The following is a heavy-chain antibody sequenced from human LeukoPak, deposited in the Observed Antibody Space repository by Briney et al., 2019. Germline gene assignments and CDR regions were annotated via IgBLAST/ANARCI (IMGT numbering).Heavy chain of an antibody. Sequence: WVRQAPGKGLEWIGYIYYSGSTYYNPSLKSRVTISVDTSKNQFSLKLSSVTAADTAVYYCARSSGGSFDYWGQGTLVTVSS. D-gene: IGHD2-15*01. V-gene: IGHV4-30-4*08. CDR3: ARSSGGSFDY. J-gene: IGHJ4*02. CDR2: IYYSGST.